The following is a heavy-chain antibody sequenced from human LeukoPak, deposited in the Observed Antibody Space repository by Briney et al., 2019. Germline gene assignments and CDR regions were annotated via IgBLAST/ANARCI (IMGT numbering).Heavy chain of an antibody. CDR2: ISGSGGST. D-gene: IGHD3-10*01. Sequence: PGGSLRLSCAASGFTFSSYAMSWVRQAPGKGLEWVSSISGSGGSTYHADSVKGRFTISRDNSKNTLNLQINSLRAEDTAVYYCVRGGFIGDYWGQGTLVTVSS. J-gene: IGHJ4*02. V-gene: IGHV3-23*01. CDR3: VRGGFIGDY. CDR1: GFTFSSYA.